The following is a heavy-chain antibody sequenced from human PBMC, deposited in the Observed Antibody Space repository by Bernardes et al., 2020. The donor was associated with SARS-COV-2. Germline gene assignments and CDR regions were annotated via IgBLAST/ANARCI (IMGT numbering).Heavy chain of an antibody. D-gene: IGHD6-19*01. CDR2: IYYSGST. V-gene: IGHV4-59*01. J-gene: IGHJ3*02. CDR3: ARLQVAGTVAFDI. CDR1: GGSISSYY. Sequence: LSLTCTVSGGSISSYYWSWIRQPPGKGLEWIGYIYYSGSTNYNPSLKSRVTISVDTSKNQFSLKLSSVTAADTAMYYCARLQVAGTVAFDIWGQGTMVTVSS.